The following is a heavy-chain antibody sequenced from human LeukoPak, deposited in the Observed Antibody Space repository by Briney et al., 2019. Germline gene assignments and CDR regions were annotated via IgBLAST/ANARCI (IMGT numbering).Heavy chain of an antibody. J-gene: IGHJ4*02. CDR1: GGSISSSSYY. D-gene: IGHD3-10*01. Sequence: SETLSLTCTVSGGSISSSSYYWGWIRQPPGKGLEWIGSIYYSGSTYYNPSLKSRVTISVDTSKNQFSLKLSSVTAADTAVYYCARGEASGVRGVRQWNPARHPTAFDYWGQGTLVTVSS. V-gene: IGHV4-39*07. CDR3: ARGEASGVRGVRQWNPARHPTAFDY. CDR2: IYYSGST.